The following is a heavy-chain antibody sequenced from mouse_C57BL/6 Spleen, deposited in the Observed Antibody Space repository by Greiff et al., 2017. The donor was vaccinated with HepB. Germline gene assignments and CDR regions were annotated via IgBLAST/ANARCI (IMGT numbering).Heavy chain of an antibody. CDR3: TRLGITTVVHYFDY. J-gene: IGHJ2*01. Sequence: SGAELVRPGASVTLSCKASGYTFTDYEMHWVKQTPVHGLEWIGAIDPETGGTAYNQKFKGKAILTADKSSSTAYMELRSLTSEDSAVYYCTRLGITTVVHYFDYWGQGTTLTVSS. D-gene: IGHD1-1*01. V-gene: IGHV1-15*01. CDR1: GYTFTDYE. CDR2: IDPETGGT.